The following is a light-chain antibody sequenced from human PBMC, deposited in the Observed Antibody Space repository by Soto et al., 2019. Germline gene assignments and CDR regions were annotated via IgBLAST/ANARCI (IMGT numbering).Light chain of an antibody. CDR3: QQYNNWPPWT. V-gene: IGKV3-11*01. CDR1: ESVFGY. CDR2: DAS. J-gene: IGKJ1*01. Sequence: EVVLTQSPATLSLSQGERATLSCRASESVFGYLAWYQHKPGQAPRLLIYDASNRATGVPARFSGSGFGTDFTLTISSLEPEDFAVYYCQQYNNWPPWTFGQGTKLDIK.